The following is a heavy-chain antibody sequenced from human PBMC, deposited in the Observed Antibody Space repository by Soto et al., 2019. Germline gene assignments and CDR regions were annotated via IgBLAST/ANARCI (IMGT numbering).Heavy chain of an antibody. J-gene: IGHJ6*02. CDR3: ARDRDSSWYFIDYYYYGMDV. Sequence: EVQLVESGGGLVQPGWSLRLSCAASGFTFSSYSMNWVRQAPGKGLEWVSYISSSSSTIYYAESVKGRFTISRDNAKNSLYLQMNSLRDEDTAVYYCARDRDSSWYFIDYYYYGMDVWGQGTTVTVSS. V-gene: IGHV3-48*02. CDR2: ISSSSSTI. CDR1: GFTFSSYS. D-gene: IGHD6-13*01.